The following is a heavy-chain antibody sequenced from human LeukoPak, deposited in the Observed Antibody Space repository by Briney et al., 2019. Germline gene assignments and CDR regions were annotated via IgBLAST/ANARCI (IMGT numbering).Heavy chain of an antibody. D-gene: IGHD3-10*01. Sequence: PGGSLRLSCAASGFTFSSYAMSWVRQAPGKGLEWVSAISGSGGSTYYADSVKGRFTISRDNSKNTLYLQMNSLRAEDTAVYYCANPVDYGPGSSYGMAVWAKGPRSPSPQ. CDR1: GFTFSSYA. CDR2: ISGSGGST. V-gene: IGHV3-23*01. CDR3: ANPVDYGPGSSYGMAV. J-gene: IGHJ6*04.